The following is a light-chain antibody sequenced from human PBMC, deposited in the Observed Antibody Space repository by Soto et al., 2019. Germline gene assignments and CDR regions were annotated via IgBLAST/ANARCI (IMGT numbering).Light chain of an antibody. Sequence: QSALTQPASVSGSPGQSITISCAGTSRDVGGYNCVSWYQQYPGKAPKVIISEVTNRPSGVPNRFSGSKSGNTASLTISGLQAEDEADYYCSSYTSVSTWLFGGGTKVTVL. CDR3: SSYTSVSTWL. CDR2: EVT. J-gene: IGLJ2*01. V-gene: IGLV2-14*01. CDR1: SRDVGGYNC.